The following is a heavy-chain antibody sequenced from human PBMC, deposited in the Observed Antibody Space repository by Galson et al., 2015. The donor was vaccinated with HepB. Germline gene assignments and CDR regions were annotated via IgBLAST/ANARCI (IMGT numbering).Heavy chain of an antibody. CDR1: GDSVSSNSVS. V-gene: IGHV6-1*01. J-gene: IGHJ4*02. Sequence: CAISGDSVSSNSVSWNWIRQSPSRGLEWLGRTYYRSKYYNDYAVSVKSRITINADTSKNQFSLQLNSVTPEDTAVYYCTRGAYSSSKLFDYWGQGTLVTVSS. CDR2: TYYRSKYYN. D-gene: IGHD6-6*01. CDR3: TRGAYSSSKLFDY.